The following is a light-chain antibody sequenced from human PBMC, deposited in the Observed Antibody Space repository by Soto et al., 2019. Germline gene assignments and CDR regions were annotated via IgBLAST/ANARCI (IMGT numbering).Light chain of an antibody. Sequence: QSVLTQPASVSGSPGQSITISCTGTSSDVGGYNYVSWYQQHPGKAPKLMIYDVNNRPSGVSNRFSGSKSGNTASLTISGLQAEDEADYYCNSYTSSSTPVFGGGTKLTVL. CDR1: SSDVGGYNY. V-gene: IGLV2-14*01. J-gene: IGLJ2*01. CDR2: DVN. CDR3: NSYTSSSTPV.